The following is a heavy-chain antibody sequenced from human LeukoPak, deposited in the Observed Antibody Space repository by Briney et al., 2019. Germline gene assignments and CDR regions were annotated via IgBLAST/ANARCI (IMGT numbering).Heavy chain of an antibody. CDR3: ARGPTPGIAAAGTPNFDY. CDR2: INHSGST. J-gene: IGHJ4*02. CDR1: GGSFNGYY. Sequence: SETLSLTCAVYGGSFNGYYWSWIRQPPGKGLEWIGEINHSGSTNYNPSLKSRVTISVDTSKNQFSLKLSSVTAADTAVYYCARGPTPGIAAAGTPNFDYWGQGTLVTVSS. D-gene: IGHD6-13*01. V-gene: IGHV4-34*01.